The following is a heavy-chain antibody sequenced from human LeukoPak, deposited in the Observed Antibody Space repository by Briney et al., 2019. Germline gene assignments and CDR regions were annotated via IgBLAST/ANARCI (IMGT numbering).Heavy chain of an antibody. CDR2: ISYDGTDK. CDR1: RITFSSYG. Sequence: PGGSLRLSCAASRITFSSYGMHWVRQAPGKGLEWVAVISYDGTDKYYADSVKGRFTISRDNSKNTLYLQMNSLRAEDTAVYYCAKEKYCSGGSCLAMDVWGQGTTVTVSS. J-gene: IGHJ6*02. CDR3: AKEKYCSGGSCLAMDV. D-gene: IGHD2-15*01. V-gene: IGHV3-30*18.